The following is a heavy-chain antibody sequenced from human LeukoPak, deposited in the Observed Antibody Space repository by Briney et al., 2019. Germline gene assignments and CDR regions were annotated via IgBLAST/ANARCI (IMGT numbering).Heavy chain of an antibody. D-gene: IGHD2-2*01. Sequence: GGSLRLSCAASGFTFSSYSMNWVRQAPGKGLEWVSSISSSSSYIYYADSVKGRFTISRDNAKNSLYLQMNSLRAEDTAVYYCARGNIVVVPAATGGYYYWGQGTLVTVSS. V-gene: IGHV3-21*01. J-gene: IGHJ4*02. CDR3: ARGNIVVVPAATGGYYY. CDR2: ISSSSSYI. CDR1: GFTFSSYS.